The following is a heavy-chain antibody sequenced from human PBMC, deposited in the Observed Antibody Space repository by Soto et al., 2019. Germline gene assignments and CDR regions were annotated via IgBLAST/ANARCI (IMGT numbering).Heavy chain of an antibody. V-gene: IGHV3-30*03. D-gene: IGHD3-22*01. CDR3: ARGDFHDTSGPFSDAFDI. CDR1: GFTFSGYS. J-gene: IGHJ3*02. CDR2: ISYDGSNK. Sequence: PGGSLRLSCAASGFTFSGYSMHWVRQAPGKGLEWVAVISYDGSNKYYADSVKGRFTISRDNAKNSFYLQMISLRVEDTAMYYCARGDFHDTSGPFSDAFDIWGRGTMVTVSS.